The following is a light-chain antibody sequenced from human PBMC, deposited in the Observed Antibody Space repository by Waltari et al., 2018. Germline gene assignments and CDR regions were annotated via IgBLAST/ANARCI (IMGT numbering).Light chain of an antibody. CDR2: DVN. Sequence: QSALTQPASLARSPGQSTTTPCTGTRSYLGAFTFVSSYQNTPGKATKVMIYDVNNRPSGVSSRFAGSKSGNTASLTISGLQAEDEADYYCSSYTTGSTRYVFGSGTKVTVL. CDR3: SSYTTGSTRYV. CDR1: RSYLGAFTF. J-gene: IGLJ1*01. V-gene: IGLV2-14*01.